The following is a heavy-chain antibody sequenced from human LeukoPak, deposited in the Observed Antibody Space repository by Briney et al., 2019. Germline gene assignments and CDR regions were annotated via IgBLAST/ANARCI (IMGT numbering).Heavy chain of an antibody. J-gene: IGHJ6*02. CDR2: INSDGSST. CDR1: GFTFSSYW. V-gene: IGHV3-74*01. CDR3: ARDLTIFGVVTWDYYYGMDV. Sequence: GGSLRLSCAASGFTFSSYWMHWVRQAPGKGLVWVSRINSDGSSTSYADSVKGRFTISRDNAKNTLYLQMNSLRAEDTAVYYCARDLTIFGVVTWDYYYGMDVWGQGNTVTVSS. D-gene: IGHD3-3*01.